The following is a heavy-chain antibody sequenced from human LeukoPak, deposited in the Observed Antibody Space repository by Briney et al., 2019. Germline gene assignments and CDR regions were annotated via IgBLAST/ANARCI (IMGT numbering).Heavy chain of an antibody. J-gene: IGHJ5*02. D-gene: IGHD4-17*01. CDR2: ISGSGGAT. V-gene: IGHV3-23*01. CDR3: AKVTTGFWVCDH. CDR1: GFTFSSYA. Sequence: GGSLRLSCAASGFTFSSYAMSWVRQAPGKGLEWVSGISGSGGATNYADSVKGRFTISRDNSKNTLYLQMNSLTGEDTAVYYCAKVTTGFWVCDHWGQGTLVTVSS.